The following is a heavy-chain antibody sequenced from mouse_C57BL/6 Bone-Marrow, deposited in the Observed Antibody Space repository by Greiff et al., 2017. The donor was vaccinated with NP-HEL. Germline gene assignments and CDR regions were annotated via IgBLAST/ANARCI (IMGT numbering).Heavy chain of an antibody. CDR1: GFTFSSYG. D-gene: IGHD2-4*01. CDR2: ISSGGSYT. J-gene: IGHJ3*01. Sequence: EVQLQESGGDLVKPGGSLKLSCAASGFTFSSYGMSWVRQTPDKRLEWVATISSGGSYTYYPDSVKGRFTISRDTAKNTLYLQMSSLKSEDTAMYYCASPYDYDVAWFAYWGQGTLVTVSA. V-gene: IGHV5-6*01. CDR3: ASPYDYDVAWFAY.